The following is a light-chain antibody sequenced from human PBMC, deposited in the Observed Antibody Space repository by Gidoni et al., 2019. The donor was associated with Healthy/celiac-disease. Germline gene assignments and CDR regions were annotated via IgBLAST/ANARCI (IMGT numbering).Light chain of an antibody. Sequence: EIVLTQSPATLSLSPGERATLSCRASPSVSSYLAWYQQKPGQAPRLLIYDASNRATGIPARFSGSGSGTDFTLTISSLEPEDFAVYYCQQRSNWPFTFXPXTKVXIK. CDR3: QQRSNWPFT. J-gene: IGKJ3*01. CDR1: PSVSSY. CDR2: DAS. V-gene: IGKV3-11*01.